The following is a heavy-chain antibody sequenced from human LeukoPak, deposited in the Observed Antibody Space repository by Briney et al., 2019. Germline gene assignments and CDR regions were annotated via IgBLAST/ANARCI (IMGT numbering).Heavy chain of an antibody. V-gene: IGHV1-2*02. CDR3: ARENYDFWSGYYGMDV. CDR1: GYTFTGYY. J-gene: IGHJ6*02. Sequence: ASVKVSCKASGYTFTGYYMHWVRQAPGQGLEWMGWINPNSGSTNYAQKFQGRVTMTRDTSISTAYMELSRLRSDDTAVYYCARENYDFWSGYYGMDVWGQGTTVTVSS. D-gene: IGHD3-3*01. CDR2: INPNSGST.